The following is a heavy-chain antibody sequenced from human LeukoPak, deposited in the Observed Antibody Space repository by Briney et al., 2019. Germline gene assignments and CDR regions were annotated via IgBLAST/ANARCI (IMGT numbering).Heavy chain of an antibody. V-gene: IGHV1-69*05. Sequence: SVKVSCKASGGTFSSYAISWLRQAPGQGLEWMGGIIPILSTADYAQKFQDRVTITTDESTTTAYMELNRLRYEDTAVYYCARDEHSSGWYGWFDPWGQGTLVTVSS. D-gene: IGHD6-19*01. CDR3: ARDEHSSGWYGWFDP. CDR1: GGTFSSYA. CDR2: IIPILSTA. J-gene: IGHJ5*02.